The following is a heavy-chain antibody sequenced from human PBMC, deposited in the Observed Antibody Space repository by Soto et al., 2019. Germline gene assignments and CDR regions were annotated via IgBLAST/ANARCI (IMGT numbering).Heavy chain of an antibody. CDR1: GYTFTGYY. CDR2: INPNSGGT. D-gene: IGHD6-13*01. V-gene: IGHV1-2*02. J-gene: IGHJ3*02. CDR3: ARQSAAGTLGAFDI. Sequence: ASVKVSCKASGYTFTGYYMHWVRQAPGQGLEWMGWINPNSGGTNYAQRFQGRVTMTRDTSISTAYMELSRLRSDDTAVYYCARQSAAGTLGAFDIWGQGTMVTVSS.